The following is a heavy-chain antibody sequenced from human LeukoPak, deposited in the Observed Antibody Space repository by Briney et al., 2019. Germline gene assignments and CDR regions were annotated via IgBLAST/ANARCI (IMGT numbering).Heavy chain of an antibody. CDR1: GYTFTSYG. CDR3: ARPQYSFGSGSTRPLFDF. J-gene: IGHJ4*02. CDR2: INPNSGGT. D-gene: IGHD3-10*01. Sequence: ASVKVSCKASGYTFTSYGISWVRQAPGQGLEWMGWINPNSGGTNYAQKFQGRVTMTRDTSKSTAYMDLANLRSDDTAVYFCARPQYSFGSGSTRPLFDFWGQGTLVTVSS. V-gene: IGHV1-2*02.